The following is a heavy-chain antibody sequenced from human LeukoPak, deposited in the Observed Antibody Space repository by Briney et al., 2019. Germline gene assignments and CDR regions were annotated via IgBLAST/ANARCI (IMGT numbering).Heavy chain of an antibody. D-gene: IGHD2-2*01. CDR2: ISYDGSNK. Sequence: GGSLRLSCAASGFTFSSYGMHWVRQAPGKGLEWVEVISYDGSNKYYADSVKGRFTISRDNSKNTLYLQMNSLRAEDTAVYYCAKDLFDIVVVPAYFDYWGQGTLVTVSS. CDR3: AKDLFDIVVVPAYFDY. CDR1: GFTFSSYG. V-gene: IGHV3-30*18. J-gene: IGHJ4*02.